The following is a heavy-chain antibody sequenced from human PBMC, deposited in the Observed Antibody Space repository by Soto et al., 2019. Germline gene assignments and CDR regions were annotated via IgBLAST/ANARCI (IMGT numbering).Heavy chain of an antibody. J-gene: IGHJ4*02. V-gene: IGHV3-33*01. CDR2: IWYDGSNK. Sequence: QVQLVESGGGVVQPGRSLRLSCAASGFTFGSYGMHWVRQAPGKGLEWVALIWYDGSNKDYSDSVKGRFTISRDKYKNXXYLQMNSLRAEDTAVYYCARGWGTEEEQPLVTPLYWGQGTLVTVSS. CDR1: GFTFGSYG. CDR3: ARGWGTEEEQPLVTPLY. D-gene: IGHD6-13*01.